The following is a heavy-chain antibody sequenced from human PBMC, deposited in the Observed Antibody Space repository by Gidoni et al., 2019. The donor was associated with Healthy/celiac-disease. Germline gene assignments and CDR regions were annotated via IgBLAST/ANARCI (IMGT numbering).Heavy chain of an antibody. V-gene: IGHV3-30*04. CDR2: ISYDGSNK. Sequence: QVQLVESGGGVVQPGRSLRLSCAPSGFTFSSYAMHWVRQAPGKGLEWVAVISYDGSNKYYADSVKGRFTISRDNSKNTLYLQMNSLRAEDTAVYYCARDRGIAAAAEYYFDYWGQGTLVTVSS. CDR3: ARDRGIAAAAEYYFDY. D-gene: IGHD6-13*01. J-gene: IGHJ4*02. CDR1: GFTFSSYA.